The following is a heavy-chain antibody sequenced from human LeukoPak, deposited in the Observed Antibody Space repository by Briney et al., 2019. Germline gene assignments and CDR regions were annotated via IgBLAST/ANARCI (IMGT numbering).Heavy chain of an antibody. CDR2: ISSSSSYI. Sequence: GGSLRLSCAASGFTFSSYSMNWVRQAPGKGLEWVSSISSSSSYIYYADSVKGRFTISRDNAKNSLYLQMNSLRAEDTAVYYCARDAIYSSSSVPANWFDPWGQGTLVTVSS. CDR1: GFTFSSYS. J-gene: IGHJ5*02. V-gene: IGHV3-21*01. D-gene: IGHD6-6*01. CDR3: ARDAIYSSSSVPANWFDP.